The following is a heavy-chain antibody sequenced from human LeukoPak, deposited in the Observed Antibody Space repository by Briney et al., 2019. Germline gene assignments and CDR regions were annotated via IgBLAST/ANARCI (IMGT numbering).Heavy chain of an antibody. D-gene: IGHD6-13*01. Sequence: SETLSLTCAVYGGSFSDYYWSWIRQPPGKGLEWVGEISHSGSTNYNPSLKSRVTISVDTSKNQFSLKLSSVTAADTAVYYCARDARYSSSWYFDYWGPGTLVTVSS. CDR2: ISHSGST. CDR3: ARDARYSSSWYFDY. CDR1: GGSFSDYY. J-gene: IGHJ4*02. V-gene: IGHV4-34*01.